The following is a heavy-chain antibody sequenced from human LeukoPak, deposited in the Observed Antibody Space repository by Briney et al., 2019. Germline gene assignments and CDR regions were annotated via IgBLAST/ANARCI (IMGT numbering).Heavy chain of an antibody. CDR2: IYYSGST. Sequence: SETLSLTCTVSGGSISSYYWSWIRQPPGKGLEWIGYIYYSGSTNYNPSLKSRVTISVDTSKNQFSLKLSSVTAADTAVYYCARDALWFGGFDYWGQGTLVTVSS. D-gene: IGHD3-10*01. CDR1: GGSISSYY. CDR3: ARDALWFGGFDY. J-gene: IGHJ4*02. V-gene: IGHV4-59*01.